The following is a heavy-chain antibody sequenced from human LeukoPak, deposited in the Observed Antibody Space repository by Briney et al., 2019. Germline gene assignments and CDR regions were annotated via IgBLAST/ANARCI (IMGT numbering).Heavy chain of an antibody. CDR1: GGSISSFF. V-gene: IGHV4-4*09. Sequence: SETLSLTCTVSGGSISSFFWSWIRQPPGKGLEWIGYIYTSGSTNYNPSLKSRVTISVDTSNNQFSLKLSSVTAADTAVYYCARHQDCYGSGSYHYMDVWGKGTTVTVSS. D-gene: IGHD3-10*01. CDR3: ARHQDCYGSGSYHYMDV. J-gene: IGHJ6*03. CDR2: IYTSGST.